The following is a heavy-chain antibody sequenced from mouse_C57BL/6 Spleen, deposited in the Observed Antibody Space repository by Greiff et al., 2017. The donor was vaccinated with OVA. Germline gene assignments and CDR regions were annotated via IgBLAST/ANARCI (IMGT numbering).Heavy chain of an antibody. Sequence: QVQLQQPGAELVMPGASVKLSCKASGYTFTSYWMHWVKQRPGQGLEWIGEIDPSDSYTNYNQKFKGKSTLTVDKSSSTAYMQLSSLTSEDSAVYYCARQGLPIFDDWGQGTTLTVSS. V-gene: IGHV1-69*01. CDR2: IDPSDSYT. J-gene: IGHJ2*01. CDR3: ARQGLPIFDD. CDR1: GYTFTSYW. D-gene: IGHD2-4*01.